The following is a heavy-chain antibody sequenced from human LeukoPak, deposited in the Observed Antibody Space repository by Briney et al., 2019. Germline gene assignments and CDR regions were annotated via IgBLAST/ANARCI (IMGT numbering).Heavy chain of an antibody. CDR2: ISWNSGSI. J-gene: IGHJ6*03. CDR1: GFTFDDYA. CDR3: AKDAVHYDFSDGSYMDV. V-gene: IGHV3-9*01. D-gene: IGHD3-3*01. Sequence: PGGSLRLSCAASGFTFDDYAMHWVRQAPGKGLEWVSGISWNSGSIGYADSVKGRFTISRDNAKNSLYLQMNSLRAEDTALYYCAKDAVHYDFSDGSYMDVWGKGTTVIVSS.